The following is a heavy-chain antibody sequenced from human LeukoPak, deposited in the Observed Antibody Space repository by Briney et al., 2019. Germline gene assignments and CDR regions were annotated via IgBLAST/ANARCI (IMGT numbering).Heavy chain of an antibody. Sequence: GGSLRLSCAASGFTLSSYWMHWVSQAPGKGLVWVSRINSDGNNTSYEDSVKGRFNISRDNAKNTLYLKMNSLRAEDTAVYYCARASSRYGDYWGQGTLVTVSS. J-gene: IGHJ4*02. CDR3: ARASSRYGDY. V-gene: IGHV3-74*01. D-gene: IGHD6-6*01. CDR1: GFTLSSYW. CDR2: INSDGNNT.